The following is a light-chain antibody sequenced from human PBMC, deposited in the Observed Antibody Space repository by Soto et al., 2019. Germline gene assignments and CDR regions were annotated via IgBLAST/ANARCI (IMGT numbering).Light chain of an antibody. J-gene: IGLJ3*02. Sequence: QSALTQPPSASGSPGQSVTISCTGTSSDVGDYNYVSWYQQHPGTAPKLMIYEVIKRPSGVPDRFSGSKSGNTASLTVSGLQTEDEAYYYCSSYAGSNNWVFGGGTKVTVL. CDR1: SSDVGDYNY. V-gene: IGLV2-8*01. CDR3: SSYAGSNNWV. CDR2: EVI.